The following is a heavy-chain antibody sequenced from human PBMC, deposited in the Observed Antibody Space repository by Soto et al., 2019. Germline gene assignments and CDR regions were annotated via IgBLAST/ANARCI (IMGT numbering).Heavy chain of an antibody. CDR2: ISYDGSNK. Sequence: QVQLVESGGGVVQPGRSLRLSCAASGFTFSSYGMHWVRQAPGKGLEWVAVISYDGSNKYYADSVKGRFTISRDNSKNTLYLQMNSLRAEDTAVYYCAEDLYSSSFYYYYYGMDVWGQGTTVTVSS. CDR3: AEDLYSSSFYYYYYGMDV. CDR1: GFTFSSYG. J-gene: IGHJ6*02. D-gene: IGHD6-13*01. V-gene: IGHV3-30*18.